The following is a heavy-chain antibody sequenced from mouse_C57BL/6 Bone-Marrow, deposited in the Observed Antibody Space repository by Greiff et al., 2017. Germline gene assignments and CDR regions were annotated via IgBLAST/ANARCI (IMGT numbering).Heavy chain of an antibody. CDR2: ISGSGSYT. V-gene: IGHV5-4*01. CDR1: GFTFSSYA. CDR3: ARERWLLRFDY. Sequence: EVQRVESGGGLVKPGGSLKLSCAASGFTFSSYAMSWVRQTPEKRLEWVATISGSGSYTYYPDNVKGRFTISRDNAKNDLYLQMSHLKSEDTAMYYCARERWLLRFDYWGQGTTLTVSA. J-gene: IGHJ2*01. D-gene: IGHD2-3*01.